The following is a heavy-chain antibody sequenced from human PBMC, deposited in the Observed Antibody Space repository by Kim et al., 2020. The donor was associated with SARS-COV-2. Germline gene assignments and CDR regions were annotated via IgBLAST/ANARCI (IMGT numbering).Heavy chain of an antibody. V-gene: IGHV3-33*08. Sequence: GGSLRLSCAASGFTFSSYGMHWVRQAPGKGLEWVAVIWYDGSNKYYADSVKGRFTISRDNSKNTLYLQMNSLRAEDTAVYYCANLRDCSSTSCLEGDAFDIWGQGKWSPSLQ. CDR1: GFTFSSYG. D-gene: IGHD2-2*01. CDR3: ANLRDCSSTSCLEGDAFDI. CDR2: IWYDGSNK. J-gene: IGHJ3*02.